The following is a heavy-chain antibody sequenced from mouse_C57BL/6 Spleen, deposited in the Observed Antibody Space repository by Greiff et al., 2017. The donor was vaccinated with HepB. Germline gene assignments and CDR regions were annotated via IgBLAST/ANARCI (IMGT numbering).Heavy chain of an antibody. D-gene: IGHD2-3*01. V-gene: IGHV3-8*01. Sequence: EVQLQQSGPGLAKPSQTLSLTCSVTGYSITSAYWNWIRKFPGNKLEYMGYISYSGSTYSNPSLKSRISITRDTSKNQYYLQLNSVTTEDTATYYCARWYGYYPYYFDYWGQGTTLTVSS. J-gene: IGHJ2*01. CDR2: ISYSGST. CDR3: ARWYGYYPYYFDY. CDR1: GYSITSAY.